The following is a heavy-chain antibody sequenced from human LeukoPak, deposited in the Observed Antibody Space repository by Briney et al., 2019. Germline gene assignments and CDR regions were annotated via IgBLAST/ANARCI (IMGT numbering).Heavy chain of an antibody. Sequence: PGGSLRLSCVASGLAFSSYGMHWVRQPPGKGLEWVTFIRYDGEKKHYVDSVKGRFTISRDNSKNTLYLQINNLRPEDTAVYYCATVAGDCSGGRCYLLRFDYWGQGTLVTVSS. CDR2: IRYDGEKK. V-gene: IGHV3-30*02. CDR1: GLAFSSYG. CDR3: ATVAGDCSGGRCYLLRFDY. D-gene: IGHD2-15*01. J-gene: IGHJ4*02.